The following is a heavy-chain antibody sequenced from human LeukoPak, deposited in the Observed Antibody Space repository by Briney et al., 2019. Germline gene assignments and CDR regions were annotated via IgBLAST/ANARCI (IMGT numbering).Heavy chain of an antibody. CDR3: ARSLEGEGYNADYFDY. Sequence: SQTLSLTCTVSGGSIRSGSYYCSWIRQPAGKGLEWIGRVYTSGSTNYNPSLKSRVTISVDTSKNHFSLNLSSVTAADTAVYYCARSLEGEGYNADYFDYWGQGTLVTVSS. J-gene: IGHJ4*02. V-gene: IGHV4-61*02. CDR2: VYTSGST. D-gene: IGHD5-24*01. CDR1: GGSIRSGSYY.